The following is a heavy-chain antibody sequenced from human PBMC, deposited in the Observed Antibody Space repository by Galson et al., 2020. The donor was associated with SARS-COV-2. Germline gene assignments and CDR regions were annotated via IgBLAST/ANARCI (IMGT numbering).Heavy chain of an antibody. CDR2: ISSSGSTI. V-gene: IGHV3-11*01. CDR1: GFTFSDYY. CDR3: AASPTTQYCSSTSCYLAELS. J-gene: IGHJ4*02. D-gene: IGHD2-2*01. Sequence: GESLKISCAASGFTFSDYYMSWIRQAPGKGLEWVSYISSSGSTIYYADSVKGRFTISRDNAKNSLYLQMNSLRAEDTAVYYCAASPTTQYCSSTSCYLAELSWGQGTLVTVSS.